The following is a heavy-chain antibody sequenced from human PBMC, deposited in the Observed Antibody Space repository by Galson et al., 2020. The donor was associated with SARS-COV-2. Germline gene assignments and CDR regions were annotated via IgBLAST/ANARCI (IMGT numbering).Heavy chain of an antibody. CDR1: GYTFSNYD. Sequence: ASVKVSCKASGYTFSNYDINWVRQATGQGLEWMGWMNHNSGNTGYAQKFQGRVTMTRNTSISTAYMELSSLRSEDTAVYYCARTPGSAWYLPNWFDPWGQGTLVTVSS. V-gene: IGHV1-8*02. D-gene: IGHD6-19*01. CDR3: ARTPGSAWYLPNWFDP. J-gene: IGHJ5*02. CDR2: MNHNSGNT.